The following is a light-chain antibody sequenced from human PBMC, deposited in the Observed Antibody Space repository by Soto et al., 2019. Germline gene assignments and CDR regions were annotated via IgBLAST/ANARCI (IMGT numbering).Light chain of an antibody. CDR2: YIS. CDR3: QQHNQWPIT. J-gene: IGKJ5*01. Sequence: EIVLTQSPGTLSLSPGERGTLSCRASQNLGTLYLAWFQQKPGQAPRLLIYYISTRATGIPARFSGSGSGTEFTLTINSLQSEDSAVYYCQQHNQWPITFGQGTRLEIK. CDR1: QNLGTLY. V-gene: IGKV3D-15*01.